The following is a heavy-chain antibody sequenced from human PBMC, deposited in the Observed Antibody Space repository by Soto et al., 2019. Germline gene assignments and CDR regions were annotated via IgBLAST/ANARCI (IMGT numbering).Heavy chain of an antibody. D-gene: IGHD6-19*01. Sequence: TGGSLRLSCAAAGFTFSTPAMHWVRQAPGKGLERVAFIWSDGSNKYYADSVKGRATISRDNSKRTVDLQMNSLRAEDTAVYYCARDPPGSGWAFDYWGQRTLVTVSS. CDR3: ARDPPGSGWAFDY. J-gene: IGHJ4*02. CDR2: IWSDGSNK. V-gene: IGHV3-33*01. CDR1: GFTFSTPA.